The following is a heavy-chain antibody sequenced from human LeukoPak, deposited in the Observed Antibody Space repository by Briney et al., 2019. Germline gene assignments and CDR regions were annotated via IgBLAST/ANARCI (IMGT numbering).Heavy chain of an antibody. Sequence: GGSLRLSCAASGFTFSSYAMSWVRQAPGKGLEWLSSISGSGSSTYYADSVKGRFTISRDNSKNTLYLQMNSLRAEDTAVYSCARLATVTTFSPVVYWGQGTLVTVSS. D-gene: IGHD4-17*01. CDR1: GFTFSSYA. J-gene: IGHJ4*02. CDR2: ISGSGSST. CDR3: ARLATVTTFSPVVY. V-gene: IGHV3-23*01.